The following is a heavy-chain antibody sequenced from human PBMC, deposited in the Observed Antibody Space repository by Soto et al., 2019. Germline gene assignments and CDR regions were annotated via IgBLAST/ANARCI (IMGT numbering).Heavy chain of an antibody. J-gene: IGHJ4*02. D-gene: IGHD6-19*01. V-gene: IGHV3-30*18. CDR2: ISYDGSNK. CDR3: AKTRDISSGWYNPFDY. Sequence: GGSLRLSCAASGFTFSSYGMHWVRQAPGKGLEWVAVISYDGSNKYYADSVKGRFTISRDNSKNTLYLQMNSLRAEDTAVYYCAKTRDISSGWYNPFDYWGQGTLVTVSS. CDR1: GFTFSSYG.